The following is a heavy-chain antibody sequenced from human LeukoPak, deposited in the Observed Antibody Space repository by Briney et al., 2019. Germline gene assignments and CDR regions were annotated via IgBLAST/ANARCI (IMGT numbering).Heavy chain of an antibody. CDR1: GYTFTSYD. CDR2: MNPNSGNT. Sequence: GASVKVSCKASGYTFTSYDINLVRQATGQGLEWMGWMNPNSGNTGYAQKFQGRVTITRNTSISTAYMELSSLRSEDTAVYYCARTAVGHYYYYMDVWGKGTTVTVSS. V-gene: IGHV1-8*03. J-gene: IGHJ6*03. CDR3: ARTAVGHYYYYMDV. D-gene: IGHD4-17*01.